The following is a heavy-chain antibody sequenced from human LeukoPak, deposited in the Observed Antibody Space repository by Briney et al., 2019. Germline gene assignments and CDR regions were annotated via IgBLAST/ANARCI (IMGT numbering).Heavy chain of an antibody. D-gene: IGHD6-13*01. CDR1: GFTFSSDE. J-gene: IGHJ4*02. CDR3: ARDGGPGYSSSWYLY. V-gene: IGHV3-48*03. Sequence: GGSRRLSCAASGFTFSSDEMNWVRQAPGKGLEWVSYISSSGSTIYYADSVKGRFTISRDNAKNSLYLQMNSLRAEDTAVYYCARDGGPGYSSSWYLYWGQGTLVTVSS. CDR2: ISSSGSTI.